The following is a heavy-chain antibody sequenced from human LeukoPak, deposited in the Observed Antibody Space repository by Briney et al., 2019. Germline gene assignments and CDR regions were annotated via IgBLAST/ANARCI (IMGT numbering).Heavy chain of an antibody. Sequence: ASVKVSCKASGYTFTSYGISWVRQAPGQGLEWMGWISAYNGNTNYAQKLQGRVTMTTDTSTSTAYMELRSLRSDDTAVYYCASSYYDSSGYSSYGYWGQGTLVTVSS. CDR3: ASSYYDSSGYSSYGY. V-gene: IGHV1-18*01. CDR1: GYTFTSYG. CDR2: ISAYNGNT. J-gene: IGHJ4*02. D-gene: IGHD3-22*01.